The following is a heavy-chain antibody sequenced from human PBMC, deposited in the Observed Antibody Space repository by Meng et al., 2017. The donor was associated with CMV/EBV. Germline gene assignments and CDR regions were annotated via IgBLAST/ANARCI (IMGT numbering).Heavy chain of an antibody. CDR2: ISSSSYI. CDR3: ARDSRSYYGDYYYYGMDV. CDR1: GFTFSSYS. D-gene: IGHD4-17*01. V-gene: IGHV3-21*01. Sequence: GESLKISCAASGFTFSSYSMNWVRQAPGKGLEWVSSISSSSYIYYADSVKGRFTISRDNAKNSLYLQMNSLRAEDTAVYYCARDSRSYYGDYYYYGMDVWGQGTTVTVSS. J-gene: IGHJ6*02.